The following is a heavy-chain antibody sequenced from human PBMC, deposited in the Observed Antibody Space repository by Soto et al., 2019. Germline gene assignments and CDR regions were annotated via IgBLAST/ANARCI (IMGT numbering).Heavy chain of an antibody. Sequence: QVQLQQWGAGLLKPSETLSLTCAVYGGSFSGYYWSWIRQPPGKGLEWIGEINHSGSTNYNPSLKSRVTISVDTSKNQFSLKLSSVTAADTAVYYCGRARITMVRGVPLDYWGQGTLVTVSS. J-gene: IGHJ4*02. CDR3: GRARITMVRGVPLDY. V-gene: IGHV4-34*01. CDR2: INHSGST. CDR1: GGSFSGYY. D-gene: IGHD3-10*01.